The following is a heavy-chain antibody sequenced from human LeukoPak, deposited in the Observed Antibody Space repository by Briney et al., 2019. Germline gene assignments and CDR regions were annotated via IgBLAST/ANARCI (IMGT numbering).Heavy chain of an antibody. CDR2: IYTGGST. D-gene: IGHD6-13*01. J-gene: IGHJ4*01. Sequence: GGSLRLSCAASGFTISSYYMGWIRQPPGKGLEWVSVIYTGGSTYYAHSVKGRFTISRDNSTNPLSLQMNTLTAADTAVYYCARSHRFRQQLVTPTDYF. CDR3: ARSHRFRQQLVTPTDYF. CDR1: GFTISSYY. V-gene: IGHV3-66*01.